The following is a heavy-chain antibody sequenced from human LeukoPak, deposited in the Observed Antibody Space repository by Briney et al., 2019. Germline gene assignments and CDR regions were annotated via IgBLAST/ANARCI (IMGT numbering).Heavy chain of an antibody. J-gene: IGHJ6*03. CDR2: ISAYNGNT. V-gene: IGHV1-18*01. D-gene: IGHD1-26*01. CDR3: ARDLLHSGSYYYYYYMDV. Sequence: ASVTVSCKASGYTFTSYGISWVRQAPGQGLEWMGWISAYNGNTNYAQKLQGRVTMTTDTSTSTAYMELRSLRSDDTAVYYCARDLLHSGSYYYYYYMDVWGKGTTVTVSS. CDR1: GYTFTSYG.